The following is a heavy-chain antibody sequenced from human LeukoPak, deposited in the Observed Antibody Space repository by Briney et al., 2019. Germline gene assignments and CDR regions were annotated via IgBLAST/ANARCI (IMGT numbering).Heavy chain of an antibody. CDR3: AGDRATSYFDY. CDR1: GFTFSAHY. D-gene: IGHD1-26*01. CDR2: IWYDGSNK. Sequence: GGSLRLSCAASGFTFSAHYMDWVRQAPGKGLEWVAFIWYDGSNKYYTDSVKGRFTISRDNSKNTLYLQMNSLRAEDTAVYYCAGDRATSYFDYWGQGALVTISS. V-gene: IGHV3-33*08. J-gene: IGHJ4*02.